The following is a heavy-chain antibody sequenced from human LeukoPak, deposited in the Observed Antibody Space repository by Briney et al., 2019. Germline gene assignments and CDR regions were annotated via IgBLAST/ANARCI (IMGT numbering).Heavy chain of an antibody. CDR3: ATETNGRHYDY. Sequence: TGGSLRFSCTASGLTFSTSGFNWVRQAPGKGLEWVASIGPTGSDRYHADSIKGRFTISRDNANNFLYSQMNSLRAEDTAVYYCATETNGRHYDYWGQGTLLTVSS. J-gene: IGHJ4*02. D-gene: IGHD1-14*01. CDR2: IGPTGSDR. V-gene: IGHV3-21*06. CDR1: GLTFSTSG.